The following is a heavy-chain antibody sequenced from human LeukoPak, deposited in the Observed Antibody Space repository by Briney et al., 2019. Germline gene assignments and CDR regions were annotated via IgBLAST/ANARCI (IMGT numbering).Heavy chain of an antibody. CDR3: ARDGGYCSSTSCYGPPHPYYYGMDV. D-gene: IGHD2-2*01. Sequence: PGGSLRLSCAASGFTVSSNYMSWVRQAPGKGLEWVSVIYSGGSTYYADSVKGRFTISRDNSKNTLYLQMNSLRAEDTAVYYCARDGGYCSSTSCYGPPHPYYYGMDVWGQGTTVTVSS. J-gene: IGHJ6*02. V-gene: IGHV3-66*01. CDR1: GFTVSSNY. CDR2: IYSGGST.